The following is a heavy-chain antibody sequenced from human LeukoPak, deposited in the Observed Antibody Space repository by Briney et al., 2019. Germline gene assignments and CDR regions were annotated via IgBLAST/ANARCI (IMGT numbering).Heavy chain of an antibody. CDR1: GNSLTELS. J-gene: IGHJ4*02. V-gene: IGHV1-24*01. Sequence: ASVRVSCKVSGNSLTELSIQWVRQAPGEGLEWMGGFDPEDGETIYAQKFRDRVTLTEDTSADTAYMKLSRLRSEDTALYYCATGKPLLWFGETSFIKGIFRYWGQGTPVTVSS. D-gene: IGHD3-10*01. CDR3: ATGKPLLWFGETSFIKGIFRY. CDR2: FDPEDGET.